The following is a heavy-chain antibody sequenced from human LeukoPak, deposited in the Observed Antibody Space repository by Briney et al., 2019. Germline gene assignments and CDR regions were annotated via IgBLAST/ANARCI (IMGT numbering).Heavy chain of an antibody. J-gene: IGHJ4*02. Sequence: PGGSLRLSCAASGFSFGNYSMNWVRQAPGTGLEWISYISSSSSTIYYADSVEGRFTISRDNSKNTLYLQMNSLRAEDTAVYYCAKDHYPGYSSLFSYFDYWGQGTLVTVSS. CDR2: ISSSSSTI. CDR3: AKDHYPGYSSLFSYFDY. D-gene: IGHD6-19*01. V-gene: IGHV3-48*01. CDR1: GFSFGNYS.